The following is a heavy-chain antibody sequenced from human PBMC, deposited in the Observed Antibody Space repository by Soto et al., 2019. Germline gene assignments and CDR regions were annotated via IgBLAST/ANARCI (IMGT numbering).Heavy chain of an antibody. CDR2: ISSSSSYI. V-gene: IGHV3-21*01. CDR3: ATDQPGYSYGYGLGY. J-gene: IGHJ4*02. Sequence: EVQLVESGGGLVKPGGSLRLSCAASGFTISSYRMNWVRQAPGKGLEWVSSISSSSSYIYYADSVKGRFTISRDNAKNSLYLQMNSLRAEDTAVYYCATDQPGYSYGYGLGYWGQGTLVTVCS. D-gene: IGHD5-18*01. CDR1: GFTISSYR.